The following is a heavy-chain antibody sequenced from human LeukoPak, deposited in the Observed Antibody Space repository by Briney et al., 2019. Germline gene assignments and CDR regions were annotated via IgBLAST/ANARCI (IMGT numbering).Heavy chain of an antibody. V-gene: IGHV4-34*01. CDR3: AKSGGYGLVDY. J-gene: IGHJ4*02. CDR1: GGSFSGYY. D-gene: IGHD1-26*01. CDR2: INHSGST. Sequence: PSETLSLTCAVYGGSFSGYYWSWIRQPPGKGLEWIGEINHSGSTNYNPSLKSRVTISVDTSKNQFSLKLSSVTAADTAVYYCAKSGGYGLVDYWGQGTLVTVSS.